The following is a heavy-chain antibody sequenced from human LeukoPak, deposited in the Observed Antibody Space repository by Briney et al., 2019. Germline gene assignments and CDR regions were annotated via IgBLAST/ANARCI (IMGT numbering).Heavy chain of an antibody. CDR3: ARGHYDVLAASYKWTPDY. D-gene: IGHD3-9*01. CDR1: GFTFNTFN. J-gene: IGHJ4*02. V-gene: IGHV3-21*01. CDR2: ITSGGDYI. Sequence: GGSLRLSCAASGFTFNTFNMNWVRQAPGKGLEWVSSITSGGDYIYYADSVKGRFTTSRDNAKNSLSLQLNGLRVEDTAVYYCARGHYDVLAASYKWTPDYWGQGTQVTVSS.